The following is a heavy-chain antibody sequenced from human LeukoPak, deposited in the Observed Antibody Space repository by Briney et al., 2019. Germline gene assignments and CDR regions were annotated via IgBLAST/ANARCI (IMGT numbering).Heavy chain of an antibody. CDR3: ARWGSNMAREKGDH. Sequence: SETLSLTCAVSGGSISSSNWWSWVRQPPGKGLDWIGEIYHSGSTNYNPSLKSRVTISVDKSKNQFSLKLSSVTAADTAVYYCARWGSNMAREKGDHWGQGTLVTVSS. D-gene: IGHD3-10*01. V-gene: IGHV4-4*02. CDR2: IYHSGST. CDR1: GGSISSSNW. J-gene: IGHJ4*02.